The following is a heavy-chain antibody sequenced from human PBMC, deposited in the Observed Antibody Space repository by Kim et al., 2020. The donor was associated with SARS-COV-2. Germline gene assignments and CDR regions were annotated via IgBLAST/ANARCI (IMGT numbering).Heavy chain of an antibody. D-gene: IGHD3-22*01. CDR3: ARAAFYYDSSRYYSYYFDY. CDR1: GYTFTSYY. J-gene: IGHJ4*02. CDR2: INPSGGST. Sequence: ASVKVSCKASGYTFTSYYMHWVRQAPGQGLEWMGIINPSGGSTSYAQKFQGRVTMTRDTSTSTVYMELSSLRSEDTAVYYCARAAFYYDSSRYYSYYFDYWGQGTLVTVSS. V-gene: IGHV1-46*01.